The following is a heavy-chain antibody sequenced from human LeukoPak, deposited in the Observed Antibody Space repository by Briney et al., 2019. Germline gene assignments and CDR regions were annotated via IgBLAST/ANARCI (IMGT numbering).Heavy chain of an antibody. V-gene: IGHV3-23*01. CDR3: ARGAGRYGDYRDY. CDR1: GFTFSSYA. J-gene: IGHJ4*02. Sequence: GGSLRLSCAASGFTFSSYAMSWVRQAPGKGLEWVSAISGSGGSTYYADSVKGRFTISRDNSKNTLYLQMNSLTAEDTAVYYCARGAGRYGDYRDYWGQGTLVTVSS. D-gene: IGHD4-17*01. CDR2: ISGSGGST.